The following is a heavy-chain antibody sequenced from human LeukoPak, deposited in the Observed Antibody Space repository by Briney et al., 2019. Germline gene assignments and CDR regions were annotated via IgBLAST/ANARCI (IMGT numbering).Heavy chain of an antibody. Sequence: GGSLRLSCAASGFTFSSYAMSWVRQAPGKGLAWVSAISGSGGSTYYADSVKGRFTISRDNSKNTLYLQMNSLRAEDTAVYYCAKLERRVVVAASGYWGQGTLVTVSS. CDR1: GFTFSSYA. CDR2: ISGSGGST. J-gene: IGHJ4*02. D-gene: IGHD2-15*01. V-gene: IGHV3-23*01. CDR3: AKLERRVVVAASGY.